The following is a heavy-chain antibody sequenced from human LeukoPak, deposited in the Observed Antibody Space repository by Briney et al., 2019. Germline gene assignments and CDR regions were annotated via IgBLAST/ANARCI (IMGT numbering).Heavy chain of an antibody. J-gene: IGHJ4*02. CDR3: ARGGEGYHFGWASQDY. V-gene: IGHV4-34*01. D-gene: IGHD3-10*01. Sequence: SETMSLTCAVSGESFSDYYWNWIRQPPGKGLEWIGEINHSGDTNYNPSLKNRVTISVDTSRNQFSLKLSSVTAADTAIYYCARGGEGYHFGWASQDYWGQGTLVTVSS. CDR1: GESFSDYY. CDR2: INHSGDT.